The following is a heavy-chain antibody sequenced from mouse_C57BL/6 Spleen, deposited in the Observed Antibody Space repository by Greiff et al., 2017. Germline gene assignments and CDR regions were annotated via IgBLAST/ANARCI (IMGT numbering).Heavy chain of an antibody. D-gene: IGHD1-1*01. CDR1: GFTFSSYG. J-gene: IGHJ2*01. V-gene: IGHV5-6*01. CDR2: ISSGGSYT. Sequence: EVQLVESGRDLVKPGGSLKLSCAASGFTFSSYGMSWVRQTPDKRLEWVATISSGGSYTYYPDSMKGRFTIARDNAKNTLYLQQSSLKSEDTAMYYCTRHVVASDYFGYWGQGTTLTVST. CDR3: TRHVVASDYFGY.